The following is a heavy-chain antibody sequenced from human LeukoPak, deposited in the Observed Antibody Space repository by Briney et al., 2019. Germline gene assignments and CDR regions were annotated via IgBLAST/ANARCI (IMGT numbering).Heavy chain of an antibody. CDR2: INPSGGST. V-gene: IGHV1-46*01. D-gene: IGHD2-15*01. CDR1: GYTFTSYY. Sequence: ASVKVSCKASGYTFTSYYMHWVRQAPGQGLEWMGIINPSGGSTSYAQKFQGRVTMTRDTSTSTVHMELSSLRSEDTAVYYCARVRGKCSGGSCYSTSFPRLYYYYGMDVWGQGTTVTVSS. CDR3: ARVRGKCSGGSCYSTSFPRLYYYYGMDV. J-gene: IGHJ6*02.